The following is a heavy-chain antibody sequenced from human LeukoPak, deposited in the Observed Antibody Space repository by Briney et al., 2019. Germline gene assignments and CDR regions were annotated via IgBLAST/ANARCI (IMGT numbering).Heavy chain of an antibody. CDR3: ARERGTTVKRGVITPGFFDY. J-gene: IGHJ4*02. D-gene: IGHD3-10*01. V-gene: IGHV3-33*01. CDR2: IWYNGTNK. Sequence: GGSLTLSCAAYGFTFSSCGMHWVRQAPGKGLEWVGVIWYNGTNKYYADYVKGRFTITRDITINMVYLQMNSMNAEDPTVYHTARERGTTVKRGVITPGFFDYWGQGTLVTVCS. CDR1: GFTFSSCG.